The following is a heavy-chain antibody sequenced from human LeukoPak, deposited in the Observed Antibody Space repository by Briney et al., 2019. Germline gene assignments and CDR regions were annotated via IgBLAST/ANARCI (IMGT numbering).Heavy chain of an antibody. CDR1: GGSFSGYY. V-gene: IGHV4-34*01. D-gene: IGHD2-15*01. CDR2: INHSGST. Sequence: SETLSLTCAVYGGSFSGYYWSWIRQPPGKGLEWIGEINHSGSTNYNPSLKSRVTISVDTSKNQFSLKLSSVTAADTAVYYCARGAGSWARYYFDYWGQGTLVTVSS. J-gene: IGHJ4*02. CDR3: ARGAGSWARYYFDY.